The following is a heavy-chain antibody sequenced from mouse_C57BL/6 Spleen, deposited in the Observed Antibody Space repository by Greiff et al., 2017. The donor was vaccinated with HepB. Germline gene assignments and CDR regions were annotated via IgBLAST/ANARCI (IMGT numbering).Heavy chain of an antibody. D-gene: IGHD1-1*01. CDR3: ASTYYGSSPWFAY. V-gene: IGHV5-17*01. CDR2: ISSGSSTI. CDR1: GFTFSDYG. J-gene: IGHJ3*01. Sequence: EVKLMESGGGLVKPGGSLKLSCAASGFTFSDYGMHWVRQAPEKGLEWVAYISSGSSTIYYADTVKGRFTISRDNAKNTLFLQMTRLRSEDTAMYYCASTYYGSSPWFAYWGQGTLVTVSA.